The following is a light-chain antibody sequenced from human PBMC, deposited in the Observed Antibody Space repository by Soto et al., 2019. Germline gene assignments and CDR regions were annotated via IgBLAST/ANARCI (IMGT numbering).Light chain of an antibody. CDR1: SSDVGGYNY. CDR2: EVS. J-gene: IGLJ2*01. V-gene: IGLV2-8*01. CDR3: SSYAGSNNHVV. Sequence: QSALTQPPSASGSPGQSVTISCTGTSSDVGGYNYVSWYQQPPGKAPKLMIYEVSKRPSGVPDRFSGSKSGNTASLTVSGLQAEDEDDYYCSSYAGSNNHVVFGGGTKLTVL.